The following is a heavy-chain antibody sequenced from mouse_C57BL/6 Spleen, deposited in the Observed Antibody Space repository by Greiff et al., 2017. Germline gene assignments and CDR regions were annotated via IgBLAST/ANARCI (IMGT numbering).Heavy chain of an antibody. CDR3: TLITTVALDY. J-gene: IGHJ2*01. CDR1: GFNIKDDY. CDR2: IDPENGDT. Sequence: VQLKESRAELVRPGASVKLSCTASGFNIKDDYMHWVKQRPEQGLEWIGWIDPENGDTEYASKFQGKATITADTSSNTAYLQLSSLTSEDTAVYYCTLITTVALDYWGQGTTLTVSS. V-gene: IGHV14-4*01. D-gene: IGHD1-1*01.